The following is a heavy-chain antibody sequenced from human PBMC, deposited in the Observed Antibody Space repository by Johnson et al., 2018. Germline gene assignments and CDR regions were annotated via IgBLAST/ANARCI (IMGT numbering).Heavy chain of an antibody. Sequence: VQLQESGGGLVQPGGSIRLPCDASGFTFSNDVMHWVRQVPGKGLVWVSRINHDGSVTAYADSVKGRFSVSSDNAEKTLFLQINSLRADDTAVYYCIRDQYWQIGDYWGQGTLVTVSS. J-gene: IGHJ4*02. CDR2: INHDGSVT. CDR1: GFTFSNDV. D-gene: IGHD3-3*02. CDR3: IRDQYWQIGDY. V-gene: IGHV3-74*01.